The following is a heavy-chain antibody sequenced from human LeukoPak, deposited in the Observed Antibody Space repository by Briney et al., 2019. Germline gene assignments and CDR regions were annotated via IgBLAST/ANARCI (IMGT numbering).Heavy chain of an antibody. CDR1: GYTFTSYY. CDR2: INPSGGST. Sequence: ASVKVSCKASGYTFTSYYMHWVRQAPGQGLEWMGIINPSGGSTSYAQKFQGRVTMTRDMSTSTVYMELSSLRSEDTAVYYCARALGVRGVIAYWGQGTLVTVSS. CDR3: ARALGVRGVIAY. D-gene: IGHD3-10*01. V-gene: IGHV1-46*01. J-gene: IGHJ4*02.